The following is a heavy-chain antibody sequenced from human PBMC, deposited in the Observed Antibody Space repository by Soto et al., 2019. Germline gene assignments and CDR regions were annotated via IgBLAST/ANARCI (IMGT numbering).Heavy chain of an antibody. CDR3: ATRTGPLL. V-gene: IGHV4-4*02. CDR2: IHSSGTS. J-gene: IGHJ4*02. Sequence: PSETLSLTCAVSGGSISGNNWWTWVRQPPGKGLEWVGEIHSSGTSNYSPSLESRVSISLDKSKNHFSLRLRSVTAADTAVYYCATRTGPLLWGQGTVVTVS. CDR1: GGSISGNNW.